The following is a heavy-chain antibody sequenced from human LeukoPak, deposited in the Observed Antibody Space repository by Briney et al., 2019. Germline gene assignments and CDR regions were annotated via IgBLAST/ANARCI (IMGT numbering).Heavy chain of an antibody. CDR3: ARDKKVKGSGFDY. J-gene: IGHJ4*02. Sequence: PGGSLRLSCAASGFTFSSYGMHWVRQAPGKGLEWAAFIRYDGSNKYYADSVKGRFTISRDNSKNTLYLQMNSLRAEDTAVYYCARDKKVKGSGFDYWGQGTLVTVSS. CDR2: IRYDGSNK. D-gene: IGHD6-19*01. CDR1: GFTFSSYG. V-gene: IGHV3-30*02.